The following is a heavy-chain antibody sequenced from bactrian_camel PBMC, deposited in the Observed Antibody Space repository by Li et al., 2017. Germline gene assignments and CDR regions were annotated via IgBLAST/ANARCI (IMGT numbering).Heavy chain of an antibody. Sequence: VQLVESGGGSVEAGGSLTLSCRASTPQRCMGWFRQTPGKEREGVAAINASGGRTAYRNSVKGRFTLSRDDAKNTVYLQMSKLTTEDTAMYYCAANFGPYCSGPYLARRANFLGQGTQVTVS. V-gene: IGHV3S40*01. CDR2: INASGGRT. D-gene: IGHD2*01. J-gene: IGHJ4*01. CDR1: TPQRC.